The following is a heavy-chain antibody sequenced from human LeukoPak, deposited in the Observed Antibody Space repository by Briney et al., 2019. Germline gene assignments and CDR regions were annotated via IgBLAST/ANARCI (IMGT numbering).Heavy chain of an antibody. D-gene: IGHD4-23*01. CDR1: GFTFTSCD. CDR2: ISSSGNYI. CDR3: ARASMTTVVTPLDY. J-gene: IGHJ4*02. V-gene: IGHV3-21*01. Sequence: PGGSLRLSCAASGFTFTSCDMNWVRQAPGKGLEWVSSISSSGNYIYYADSVKGRFTISRDNAKNSLYLQMNSLGAEDTAVYYCARASMTTVVTPLDYWGQGTLVIVSA.